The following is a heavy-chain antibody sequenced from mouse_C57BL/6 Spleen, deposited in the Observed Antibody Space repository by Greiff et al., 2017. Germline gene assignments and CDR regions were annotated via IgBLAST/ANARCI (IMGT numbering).Heavy chain of an antibody. CDR2: IDPSDSYT. Sequence: QVQLQQPGAELVKPGASVKLSCKASGYTFTSYWMQWVKQRPGQGLEWIGEIDPSDSYTNYNQKFKGKATLTVDTSSSTAYMQLSSLTSEDSAVYYCARGTAQATYTWGEGTTLTLSS. J-gene: IGHJ2*01. D-gene: IGHD3-2*02. V-gene: IGHV1-50*01. CDR1: GYTFTSYW. CDR3: ARGTAQATYT.